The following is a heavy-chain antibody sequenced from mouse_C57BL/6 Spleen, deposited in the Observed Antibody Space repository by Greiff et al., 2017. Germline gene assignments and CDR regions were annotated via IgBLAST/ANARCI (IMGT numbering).Heavy chain of an antibody. D-gene: IGHD3-2*02. CDR2: ILPGRGST. CDR1: GYTFTGYW. Sequence: QVQLKESGAELMKPGASVKLSCKATGYTFTGYWIEWVKQRPGHGLEWIGEILPGRGSTNYNEKFKGKATFTADTSSNTAYMQLSSLTTEDSAIYYGARSRGSSGYGYWGQGTTLTVAS. CDR3: ARSRGSSGYGY. J-gene: IGHJ2*01. V-gene: IGHV1-9*01.